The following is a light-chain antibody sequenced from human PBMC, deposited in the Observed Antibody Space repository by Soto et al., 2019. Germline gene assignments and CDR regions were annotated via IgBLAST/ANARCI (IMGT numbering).Light chain of an antibody. CDR1: QSLVWTNGYNY. Sequence: DLVMTQSPLSLPVTPGEPASISCRSSQSLVWTNGYNYVDWFLQKPGQSPQLLIYMASNRASGVPDRFSGSGSGTEYTLKISRVEAEDVGVYYCMQPLHAPWTFGQGTKLEIK. CDR2: MAS. J-gene: IGKJ1*01. V-gene: IGKV2-28*01. CDR3: MQPLHAPWT.